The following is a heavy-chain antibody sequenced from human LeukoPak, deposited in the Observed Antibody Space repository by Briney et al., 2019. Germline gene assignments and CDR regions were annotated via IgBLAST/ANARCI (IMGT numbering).Heavy chain of an antibody. Sequence: SETLSLTCTVSGGSISSGDYYWSWIRQPPGKGLEWIGYIYYSGSTYYNPSLKSRATISVDTSKNQFSLKLSSLTAADTAVYFCVRGSFEIFRGMDVWGQGTTVTVSS. V-gene: IGHV4-30-4*01. D-gene: IGHD2-15*01. CDR2: IYYSGST. CDR3: VRGSFEIFRGMDV. J-gene: IGHJ6*02. CDR1: GGSISSGDYY.